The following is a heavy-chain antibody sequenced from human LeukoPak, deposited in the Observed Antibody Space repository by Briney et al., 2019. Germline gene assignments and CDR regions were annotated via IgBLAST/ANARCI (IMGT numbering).Heavy chain of an antibody. D-gene: IGHD4-17*01. CDR2: IYSGGST. CDR1: GSTVSSNY. J-gene: IGHJ4*02. V-gene: IGHV3-53*01. Sequence: GGSLRLSCAASGSTVSSNYMSWVRQAPGKGLEWVSVIYSGGSTYYADSVKGRFTISRDNSKNTLYLQMNSLRAEDTGVYYCARDRTTPEGYFDYWGQGTLVTVSS. CDR3: ARDRTTPEGYFDY.